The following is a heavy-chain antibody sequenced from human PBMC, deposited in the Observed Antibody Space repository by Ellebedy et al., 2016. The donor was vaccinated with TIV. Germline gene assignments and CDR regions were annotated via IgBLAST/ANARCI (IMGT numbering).Heavy chain of an antibody. D-gene: IGHD3-10*01. CDR3: ARSSGWYFFDY. CDR1: GGSISSYY. Sequence: MPGGSLRLSCIVSGGSISSYYWSWIRQPPGKGLEWIGYIYYSGSTNYNTSLKSRVTISVDTSKNQISLKLSSVTAADTAVYYCARSSGWYFFDYWGQGTLVTVSS. V-gene: IGHV4-59*12. CDR2: IYYSGST. J-gene: IGHJ4*02.